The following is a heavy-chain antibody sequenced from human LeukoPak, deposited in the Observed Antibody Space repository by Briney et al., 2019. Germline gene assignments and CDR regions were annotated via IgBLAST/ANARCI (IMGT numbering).Heavy chain of an antibody. CDR3: ARGYGGYVDY. CDR2: ISSSSSTI. CDR1: GFTFSSYS. Sequence: GGSLRLSCAASGFTFSSYSMNWSRQAPGKGLEWVSYISSSSSTIYYADSVKGRFTISRDNAKNSLYLQMNSLRAEDTAVYYCARGYGGYVDYWGQGTLVTVSS. J-gene: IGHJ4*02. V-gene: IGHV3-48*01. D-gene: IGHD4/OR15-4a*01.